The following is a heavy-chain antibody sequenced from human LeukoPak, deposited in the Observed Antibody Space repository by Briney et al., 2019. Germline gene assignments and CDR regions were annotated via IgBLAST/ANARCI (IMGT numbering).Heavy chain of an antibody. J-gene: IGHJ4*02. Sequence: HPGGSLRLSCAASGFTFSSYWMSWVRQAPGKGLEWVANIKQDGSEKYYVDSVKGRFTISRDNAKNSLYLQMNSLRAEDTAVYYCARACSSTSCYTVGAFDYWGQGTLVTVSS. CDR3: ARACSSTSCYTVGAFDY. CDR2: IKQDGSEK. D-gene: IGHD2-2*02. CDR1: GFTFSSYW. V-gene: IGHV3-7*04.